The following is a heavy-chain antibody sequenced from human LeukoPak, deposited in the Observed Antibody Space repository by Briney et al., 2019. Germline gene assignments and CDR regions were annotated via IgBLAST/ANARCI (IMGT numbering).Heavy chain of an antibody. Sequence: PGGSLRLSCAASGFTVSSNYMSWVRQAPGKGLEWVSVIYSGGSTYYADSVKGRFTISRDNSKNTLYLQMNSLRAEDTAVYYCARDLGTMIVVVTLVYWGQGTLVTVSS. CDR1: GFTVSSNY. J-gene: IGHJ4*02. D-gene: IGHD3-22*01. CDR2: IYSGGST. CDR3: ARDLGTMIVVVTLVY. V-gene: IGHV3-66*01.